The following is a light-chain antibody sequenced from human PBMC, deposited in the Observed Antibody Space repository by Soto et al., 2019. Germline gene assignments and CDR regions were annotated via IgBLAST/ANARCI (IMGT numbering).Light chain of an antibody. CDR1: QSLNRW. Sequence: DIEMSQSPSSLSASVGDRVTITCRASQSLNRWLAWYQQKPGKAPNLLIYDASSLQSGVPSRVSGGGSGTDFTLTISSLQPEDFATYYCQQVNSFPRTFGQGTKVDI. CDR3: QQVNSFPRT. J-gene: IGKJ1*01. CDR2: DAS. V-gene: IGKV1-12*01.